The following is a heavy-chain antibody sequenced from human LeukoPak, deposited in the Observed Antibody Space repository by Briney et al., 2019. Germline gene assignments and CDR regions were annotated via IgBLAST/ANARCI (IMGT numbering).Heavy chain of an antibody. D-gene: IGHD3-10*01. V-gene: IGHV3-48*04. CDR3: ARDFRGVTDY. CDR1: GFTFSSYS. J-gene: IGHJ4*02. Sequence: GGSLRLSCAASGFTFSSYSMNWVRQAPGKGLEWVSYISSSSSSIYYADSVEGRFTISRDNAKNSLYLQMNSLRAEDTAVYYCARDFRGVTDYWGQGTLVTVSS. CDR2: ISSSSSSI.